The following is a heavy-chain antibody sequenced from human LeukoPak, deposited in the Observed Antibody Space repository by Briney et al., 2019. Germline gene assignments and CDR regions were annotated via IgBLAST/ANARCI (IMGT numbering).Heavy chain of an antibody. CDR3: AREEDIVVVPAATSFDY. CDR1: GFTFSSYS. J-gene: IGHJ4*02. CDR2: ISSSSSTI. V-gene: IGHV3-48*02. Sequence: PGGSLRLSCAASGFTFSSYSMSWVRQAPGKGLEWVSYISSSSSTIYYADSVKGRFTISRDNAKNSLHLQMNSLRDEDTAVYYCAREEDIVVVPAATSFDYWGQGTLVTVSS. D-gene: IGHD2-2*01.